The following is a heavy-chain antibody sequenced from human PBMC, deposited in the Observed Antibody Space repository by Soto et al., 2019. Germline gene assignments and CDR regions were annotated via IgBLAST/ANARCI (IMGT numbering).Heavy chain of an antibody. Sequence: GGSLRLSCAASGFTFSSYAMSWVRQAPGKGLEWVSAISGSGGSTYYADSVKGRFTISRDNSKNTLYLQMNSLRAEDTAVYYCAKRGRGSYHTLDWFDPWGQGTLVTVSS. D-gene: IGHD1-26*01. CDR1: GFTFSSYA. CDR2: ISGSGGST. J-gene: IGHJ5*02. V-gene: IGHV3-23*01. CDR3: AKRGRGSYHTLDWFDP.